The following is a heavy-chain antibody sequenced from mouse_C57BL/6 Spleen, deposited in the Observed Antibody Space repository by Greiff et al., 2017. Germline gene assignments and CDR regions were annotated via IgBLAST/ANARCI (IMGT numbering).Heavy chain of an antibody. CDR2: INPYNGGT. CDR3: ARSINWYFDY. Sequence: EVQLQESGPVLVKPGASVKMSCKASGYTFTDYYMNWVKQSHGKSLEWIGVINPYNGGTSYNQKFKGKATLTVDKSSSTAYMELNSLTSEDSAVYYCARSINWYFDYWGQGTTLTVSS. V-gene: IGHV1-19*01. D-gene: IGHD4-1*01. CDR1: GYTFTDYY. J-gene: IGHJ2*01.